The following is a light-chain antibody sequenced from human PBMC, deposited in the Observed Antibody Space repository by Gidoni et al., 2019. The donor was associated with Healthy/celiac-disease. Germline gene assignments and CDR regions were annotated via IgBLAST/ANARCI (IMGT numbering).Light chain of an antibody. CDR1: SSNIGSNT. CDR3: AAWDDSLNGPV. J-gene: IGLJ2*01. V-gene: IGLV1-44*01. CDR2: SNN. Sequence: QSVLTQPPSASWTPGQRVTISCSGSSSNIGSNTVNWYRQLPGTAPKLLISSNNQRPSGVPDRFSGSKAGTSASLAISGLQAEDEADYYCAAWDDSLNGPVFGGGTKLTVL.